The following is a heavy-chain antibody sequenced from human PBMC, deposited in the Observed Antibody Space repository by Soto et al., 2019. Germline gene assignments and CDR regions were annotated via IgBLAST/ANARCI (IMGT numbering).Heavy chain of an antibody. CDR2: IYHSGST. V-gene: IGHV4-38-2*01. Sequence: SETLSLTCAVSGYSISSGYYWGWIRQPPGKGLEWIGSIYHSGSTYYNPSLKSRVTISVDTSKNQFSLKLSSVTAADTAVYYCARAGGGDIVVVPAAHLFDPWGQGTLVTVSS. CDR1: GYSISSGYY. D-gene: IGHD2-2*01. J-gene: IGHJ5*02. CDR3: ARAGGGDIVVVPAAHLFDP.